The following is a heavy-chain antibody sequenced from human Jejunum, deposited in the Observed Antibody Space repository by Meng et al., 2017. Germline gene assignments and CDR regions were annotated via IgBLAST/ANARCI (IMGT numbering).Heavy chain of an antibody. D-gene: IGHD1-26*01. CDR3: ATMNRSTLVSYYYGMDV. Sequence: ASVKVSCKTSGYTFSDFYIHWVRQAPGQGLEWVGRINPNSGGTDYAQKFQGRVTMTRDTSMSTAYMDLSRLTSVDAAVYYCATMNRSTLVSYYYGMDVWGRGTTVTVSS. J-gene: IGHJ6*02. CDR2: INPNSGGT. V-gene: IGHV1-2*06. CDR1: GYTFSDFY.